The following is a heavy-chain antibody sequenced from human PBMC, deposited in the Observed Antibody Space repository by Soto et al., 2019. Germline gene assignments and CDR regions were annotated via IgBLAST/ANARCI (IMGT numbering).Heavy chain of an antibody. CDR2: ISGNGVGT. V-gene: IGHV3-23*01. CDR3: ARIGDGLGTCY. Sequence: EVQLLESGGGLVQPGGSLRLSCAASGFTFSSYAFTWVRQSPGKGLEWVSSISGNGVGTYHADSVKGRFTISRDNFKNTVFLQMNSLRAEDTAVYYCARIGDGLGTCYWGQGTLVTVSS. CDR1: GFTFSSYA. J-gene: IGHJ4*02. D-gene: IGHD2-21*01.